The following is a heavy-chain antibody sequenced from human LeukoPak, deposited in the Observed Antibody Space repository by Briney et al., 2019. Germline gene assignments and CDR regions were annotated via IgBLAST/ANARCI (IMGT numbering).Heavy chain of an antibody. V-gene: IGHV3-30*04. J-gene: IGHJ5*02. CDR1: GFTFSSYA. CDR3: ARIEGTVTTGWFDP. CDR2: ISYDGSNK. D-gene: IGHD4-11*01. Sequence: PGRSLRLSCAASGFTFSSYAMHWVRQAPGKGLEWVAVISYDGSNKYYADSVKGRFTISRDNAKNSLYLQMNSLRAEDTAVYYCARIEGTVTTGWFDPWGQGTLVTVSS.